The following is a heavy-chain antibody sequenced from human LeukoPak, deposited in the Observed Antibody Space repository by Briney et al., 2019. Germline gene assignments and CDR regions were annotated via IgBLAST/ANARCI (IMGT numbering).Heavy chain of an antibody. J-gene: IGHJ1*01. D-gene: IGHD3-22*01. CDR3: AVGTYYYDSSGYSVQH. V-gene: IGHV4-34*01. Sequence: SETLSLTCAVYGGSFSGYYWSWIRQHPGKGLEWIGYIYYSGSTYYNPSLKSRVTISVDTSKNQFSLKLSSVTAADTAVYYCAVGTYYYDSSGYSVQHWGQGTLVTVSS. CDR2: IYYSGST. CDR1: GGSFSGYY.